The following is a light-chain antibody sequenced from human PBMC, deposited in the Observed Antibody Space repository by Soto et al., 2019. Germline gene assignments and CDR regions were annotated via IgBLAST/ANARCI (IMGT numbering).Light chain of an antibody. J-gene: IGKJ4*01. Sequence: DIVMTQTPLSLPVTPGEPASISCRSSQSLLDSDDGNTYLDWYLQKPGQSPQLLIYTVSSRASGVPDRFSGSGSGTDFTLKISRVEAEDVGVYYCMQRVEFPHTFGGGTKVEIK. CDR1: QSLLDSDDGNTY. CDR2: TVS. CDR3: MQRVEFPHT. V-gene: IGKV2-40*01.